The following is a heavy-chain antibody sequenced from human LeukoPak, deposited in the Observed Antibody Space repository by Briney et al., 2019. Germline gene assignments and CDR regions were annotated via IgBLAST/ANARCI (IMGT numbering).Heavy chain of an antibody. J-gene: IGHJ5*02. CDR3: AGQYYDFWSGLPFDP. D-gene: IGHD3-3*01. Sequence: SETLSLTCTVSGGSISSYYWSWIRQPRGKGLEWIGYIYYSGSTNYNPSLKSRVTISVDTSKNQFSLKLSSVTAADTAVYYCAGQYYDFWSGLPFDPWGQGTLVPVSS. CDR1: GGSISSYY. CDR2: IYYSGST. V-gene: IGHV4-59*01.